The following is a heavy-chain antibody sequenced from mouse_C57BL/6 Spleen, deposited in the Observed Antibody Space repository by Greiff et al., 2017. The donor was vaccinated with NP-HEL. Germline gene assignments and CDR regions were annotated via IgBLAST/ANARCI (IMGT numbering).Heavy chain of an antibody. V-gene: IGHV1-69*01. Sequence: QVQLQQSGPELVKPGASVKISCKASGYAFSSYWMHWVKQRPGQGLEWIGEIDPSDSYTNYNQKFKGKSTLTVDKSSSTAYMQLSSLTSEDSAVYYCARGGEGYAMDYWGQGTSVTVSS. CDR3: ARGGEGYAMDY. CDR1: GYAFSSYW. J-gene: IGHJ4*01. CDR2: IDPSDSYT.